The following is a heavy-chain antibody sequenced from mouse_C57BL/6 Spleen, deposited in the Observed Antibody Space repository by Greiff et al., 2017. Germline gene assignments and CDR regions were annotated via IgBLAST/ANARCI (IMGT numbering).Heavy chain of an antibody. Sequence: VQLQQSGAELVKPGASVKISCKASGYSFSSYWMNWVKQRPGKGLEWIGQIYPGDGETNYNGKFKGKATLTADKSSSTAYMKFSSLTTEDSAVDFCARGDNRSSRYALAYWGQGTSVTVSS. J-gene: IGHJ4*01. CDR1: GYSFSSYW. CDR2: IYPGDGET. CDR3: ARGDNRSSRYALAY. V-gene: IGHV1-80*01. D-gene: IGHD1-1*01.